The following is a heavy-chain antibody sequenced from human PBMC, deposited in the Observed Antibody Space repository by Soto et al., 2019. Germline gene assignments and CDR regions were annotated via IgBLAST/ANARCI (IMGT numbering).Heavy chain of an antibody. CDR2: INPNSGGT. D-gene: IGHD2-15*01. CDR3: ARAPRRYCSGGSCYEYFQH. J-gene: IGHJ1*01. Sequence: ASVKVSCKASGYIFTDYYMHWVRQAPGQELGWMGRINPNSGGTNYAQKFQGRVTMTRDTSISTAYMELSSLRSDDTAVYYCARAPRRYCSGGSCYEYFQHWGQGTLVTVSS. V-gene: IGHV1-2*06. CDR1: GYIFTDYY.